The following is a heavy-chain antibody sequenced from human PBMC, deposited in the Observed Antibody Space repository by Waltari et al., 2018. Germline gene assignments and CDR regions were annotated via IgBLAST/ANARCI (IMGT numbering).Heavy chain of an antibody. CDR2: SNPNSGGT. CDR1: GYTFTGYY. Sequence: QVQLVQSGAEVKKPGASVKVSCKASGYTFTGYYMHWVRQAPGQGLEWMGRSNPNSGGTNYAQKCQGRVTRTRDTSISTAYMELSRLRSDDTAVYYCARDTYGSGSYYYVYWGQGTLVTVSS. D-gene: IGHD3-10*01. J-gene: IGHJ4*02. CDR3: ARDTYGSGSYYYVY. V-gene: IGHV1-2*06.